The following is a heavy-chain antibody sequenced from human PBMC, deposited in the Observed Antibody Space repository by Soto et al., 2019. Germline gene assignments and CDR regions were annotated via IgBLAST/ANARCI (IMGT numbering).Heavy chain of an antibody. Sequence: LSLTCTVSGGSISSYYWSWIRQPPGKGLDWIGYLYYGGTTNYNPSLKSRVSISVDTSKNQFSLKLTSVTAADTAVYYCARGAGSFYYYGMDVWGQGXTVTVYS. V-gene: IGHV4-59*01. D-gene: IGHD6-13*01. CDR2: LYYGGTT. CDR1: GGSISSYY. CDR3: ARGAGSFYYYGMDV. J-gene: IGHJ6*02.